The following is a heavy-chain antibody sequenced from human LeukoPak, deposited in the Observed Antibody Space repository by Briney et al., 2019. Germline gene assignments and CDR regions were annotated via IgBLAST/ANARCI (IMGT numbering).Heavy chain of an antibody. V-gene: IGHV4-59*01. CDR2: IYYSGST. CDR1: GGSISSYY. Sequence: PSETLSLTCTVSGGSISSYYWSWIRQPPGKGLEWIGYIYYSGSTNYNPSLKSRVTISVDTSKNQFSLKLSSVTAADTAVYYCARGTQEYDNSGYYYDYWGQGTLVTVSS. J-gene: IGHJ4*02. D-gene: IGHD3-22*01. CDR3: ARGTQEYDNSGYYYDY.